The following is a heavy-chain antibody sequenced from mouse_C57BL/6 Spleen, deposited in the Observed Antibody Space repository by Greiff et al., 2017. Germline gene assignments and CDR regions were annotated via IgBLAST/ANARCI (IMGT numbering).Heavy chain of an antibody. CDR1: GYTFTDYY. CDR2: INPNNGGT. CDR3: AREGYGSFFAY. Sequence: EVQLQQSGPELVKPGASVKISCKASGYTFTDYYMNWVKQSHGKSLEWIGDINPNNGGTSYNQKFKGKATLTVDKSSSTAYMELRSLTSEDSAVYYCAREGYGSFFAYWGKGTLVTVSA. J-gene: IGHJ3*01. D-gene: IGHD1-1*01. V-gene: IGHV1-26*01.